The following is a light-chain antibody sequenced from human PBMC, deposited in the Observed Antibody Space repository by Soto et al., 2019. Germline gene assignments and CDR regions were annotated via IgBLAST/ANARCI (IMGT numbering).Light chain of an antibody. J-gene: IGKJ1*01. CDR3: QQYNSYSGT. CDR1: QSITYW. Sequence: DIQMTQSPSTLSASVGDRVTITCRASQSITYWLAWYQQKPGKAPKLLIYDASSLESGVPSRFSGSGSGTEFTLTISSLQPDDFATYYCQQYNSYSGTFGQGTKVDI. CDR2: DAS. V-gene: IGKV1-5*01.